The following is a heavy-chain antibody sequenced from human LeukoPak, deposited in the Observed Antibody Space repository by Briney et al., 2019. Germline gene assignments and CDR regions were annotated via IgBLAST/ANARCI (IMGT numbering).Heavy chain of an antibody. D-gene: IGHD2-2*01. CDR1: GFTFSSYS. J-gene: IGHJ6*02. CDR2: ISSSSSYI. V-gene: IGHV3-21*01. Sequence: PGGSLRLSCAASGFTFSSYSMNWVRQAPGKGLEWVSSISSSSSYIYYADSVKGRFTISRDNAKNSLYLQMNSLRAEDTAVYYCARTYCSSTSCYDTRYYYYGMDVWGQGTTVTVPS. CDR3: ARTYCSSTSCYDTRYYYYGMDV.